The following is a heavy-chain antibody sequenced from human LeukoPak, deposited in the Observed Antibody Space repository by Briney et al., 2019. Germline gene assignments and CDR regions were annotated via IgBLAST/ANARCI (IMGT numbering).Heavy chain of an antibody. J-gene: IGHJ5*02. D-gene: IGHD2-2*01. CDR3: ARVRSEVVPAAMLVWFDP. CDR1: GGSVSSYY. Sequence: PSETLSLTCTVSGGSVSSYYWSWIRQPPGKGLGWIGYIYYSGSTNYNPSLKSRVTISVDTSKNQFSLKLSSVTAADTAVYYCARVRSEVVPAAMLVWFDPWGQGTLVTVSS. V-gene: IGHV4-59*02. CDR2: IYYSGST.